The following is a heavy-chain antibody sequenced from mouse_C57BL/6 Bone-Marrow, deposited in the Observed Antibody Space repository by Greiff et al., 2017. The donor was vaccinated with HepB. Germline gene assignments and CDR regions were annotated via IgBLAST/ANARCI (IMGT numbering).Heavy chain of an antibody. V-gene: IGHV5-16*01. Sequence: EVQVVESEGGLVQPGSSMKLSCTASGFTFSDYYMAWVRQVPEKGLEWVANINYDGSSTYYLDSLKSRFIISRDNAKNTLYLQMSSLKSEDTATYYCDWAGYFDVWGTGTTVTVSS. D-gene: IGHD4-1*01. J-gene: IGHJ1*03. CDR1: GFTFSDYY. CDR2: INYDGSST. CDR3: DWAGYFDV.